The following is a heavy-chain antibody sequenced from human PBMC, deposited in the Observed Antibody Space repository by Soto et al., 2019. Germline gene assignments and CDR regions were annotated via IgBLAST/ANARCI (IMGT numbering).Heavy chain of an antibody. CDR3: ARGHHTVTNTYFDY. CDR1: GGSFSGYY. CDR2: INHSGST. J-gene: IGHJ4*02. Sequence: QVQLQQCGAGLLKPSETLSLTCAVYGGSFSGYYWSWIRQPPGKGLEWIGEINHSGSTNYNPSLKSRVTISVDTSKSQCSLKLSSVTAADTAVYYCARGHHTVTNTYFDYWGQGTLVTVSS. V-gene: IGHV4-34*01. D-gene: IGHD4-17*01.